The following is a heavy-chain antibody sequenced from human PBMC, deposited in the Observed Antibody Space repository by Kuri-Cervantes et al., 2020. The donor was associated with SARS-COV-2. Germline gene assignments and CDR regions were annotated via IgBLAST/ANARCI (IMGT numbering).Heavy chain of an antibody. V-gene: IGHV3-7*01. CDR1: GFTFSSYG. Sequence: GESLKISCAASGFTFSSYGMHWVRQAPGEGLEWVANIKQDGSEKYYVDSVKGRFTISRDNAKNSLYLQMNSLRAEDTAVYYCARGRGGCSSTSCLAAFDIWGQGTMVTVSS. J-gene: IGHJ3*02. D-gene: IGHD2-2*01. CDR3: ARGRGGCSSTSCLAAFDI. CDR2: IKQDGSEK.